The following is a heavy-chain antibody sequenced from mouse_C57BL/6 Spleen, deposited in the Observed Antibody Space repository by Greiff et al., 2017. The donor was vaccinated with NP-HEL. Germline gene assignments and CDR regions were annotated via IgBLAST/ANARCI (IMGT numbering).Heavy chain of an antibody. V-gene: IGHV1-80*01. D-gene: IGHD4-1*01. CDR3: ARALNWGFAY. CDR2: IYPGDGDT. CDR1: GYAFSSYW. Sequence: QVQLKESGAELVKPGASVKISCKASGYAFSSYWMNWVKQRPGKGLEWIGQIYPGDGDTNYNGKFKGKATLTADKSSSTAYMQLSSLTSEDSAVYFCARALNWGFAYWGQGTLVTVSA. J-gene: IGHJ3*01.